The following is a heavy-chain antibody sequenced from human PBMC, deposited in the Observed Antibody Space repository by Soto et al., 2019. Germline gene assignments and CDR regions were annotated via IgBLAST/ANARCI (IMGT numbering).Heavy chain of an antibody. CDR2: ISYDGSNK. D-gene: IGHD3-3*01. CDR1: GFTFSSYG. Sequence: QVQLVESGGGVVQPGRSLRLSCAASGFTFSSYGMHWVRQAPGKGLEWVAVISYDGSNKYYEDSVKGRFTISRDNSKNTLYLQMNSLRAEYTAVYYCAKGPVLRFLEWKTPLGMDVW. V-gene: IGHV3-30*18. CDR3: AKGPVLRFLEWKTPLGMDV. J-gene: IGHJ6*01.